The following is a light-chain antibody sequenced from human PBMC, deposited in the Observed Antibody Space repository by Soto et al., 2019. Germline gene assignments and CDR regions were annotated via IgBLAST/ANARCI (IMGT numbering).Light chain of an antibody. J-gene: IGLJ2*01. Sequence: SYELTQPPSVSVAPGQTARITCGGTNIGRKSVRWYQQKPGQAPVVVVYDDRDRPSGIPERFSGSNSGNTAALTISRVEAGDEADYYCQLWDSNSDHVVFGGGTQLTVL. CDR3: QLWDSNSDHVV. V-gene: IGLV3-21*02. CDR2: DDR. CDR1: NIGRKS.